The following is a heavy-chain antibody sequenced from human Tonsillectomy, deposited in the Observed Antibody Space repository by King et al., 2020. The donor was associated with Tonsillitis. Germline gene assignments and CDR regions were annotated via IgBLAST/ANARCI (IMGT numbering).Heavy chain of an antibody. J-gene: IGHJ3*02. Sequence: VQLVESGGGVVQPGRSLRLSCASSGFTFSSYGMHGVRQAPGKGLEWVAVISYDGSNKYYADSVKGRFTISRDNSKNTLYLQMNSLRTEDTAVYYCAKEGWGYCSGGSCVFDAFDIWGQGTMVTASS. CDR1: GFTFSSYG. V-gene: IGHV3-30*18. CDR2: ISYDGSNK. CDR3: AKEGWGYCSGGSCVFDAFDI. D-gene: IGHD2-15*01.